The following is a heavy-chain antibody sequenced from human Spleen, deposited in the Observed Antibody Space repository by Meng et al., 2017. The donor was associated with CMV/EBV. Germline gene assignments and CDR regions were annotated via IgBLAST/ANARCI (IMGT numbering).Heavy chain of an antibody. CDR2: IITIFGTA. J-gene: IGHJ6*02. CDR1: GGTFSSYA. CDR3: ARFDLVVQHYGMDV. V-gene: IGHV1-69*05. Sequence: SGGTFSSYAISWVRQAPGQGLEWMGGIITIFGTANYAQKFQGRVTITTDESTSTAYMELSSLRSEDTAVYYCARFDLVVQHYGMDVWGQGTTVTVSS. D-gene: IGHD1-1*01.